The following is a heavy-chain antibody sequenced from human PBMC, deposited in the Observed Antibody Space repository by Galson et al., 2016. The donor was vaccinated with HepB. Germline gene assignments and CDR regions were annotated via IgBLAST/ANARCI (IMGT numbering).Heavy chain of an antibody. CDR1: GGPISSGGYY. J-gene: IGHJ4*02. Sequence: QVQLQESGPGLVKPSQTLSLTCTVSGGPISSGGYYWSWIRQHPGKGLEWIGYIYHSGSTYYNPSLKSRVSISVDTSKNQFSLRLSSVTAADTAVYYCARDRSSGSGNFGYWGQGTLVTVSS. CDR3: ARDRSSGSGNFGY. CDR2: IYHSGST. V-gene: IGHV4-31*03. D-gene: IGHD3-10*01.